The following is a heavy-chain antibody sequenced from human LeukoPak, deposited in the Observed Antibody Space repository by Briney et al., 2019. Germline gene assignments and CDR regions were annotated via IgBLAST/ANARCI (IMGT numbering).Heavy chain of an antibody. Sequence: SETLSLTCTVSGGSISSGGYYWSWIRQHPGKGLEWIGYIYYSGSTYYNPSLKSRVTISVDTSKNQFSLKLSSVTAADTAVYYCARAPRTLGCSWYTAFDIWGQGTMVTVSS. J-gene: IGHJ3*02. CDR1: GGSISSGGYY. CDR3: ARAPRTLGCSWYTAFDI. CDR2: IYYSGST. D-gene: IGHD6-13*01. V-gene: IGHV4-31*03.